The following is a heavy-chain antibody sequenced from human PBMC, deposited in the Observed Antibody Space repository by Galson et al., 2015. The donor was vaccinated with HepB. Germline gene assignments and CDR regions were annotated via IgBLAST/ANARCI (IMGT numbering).Heavy chain of an antibody. CDR1: GGSFSGYY. Sequence: ETLSLTCAVYGGSFSGYYWSWIRQPPGKGLEWIGEINHSGSTNYNPSLKSRVTISVDTSKNQFSLKLSSVTAADTAVYYCARGHPPTYYGGNSGSVDYWGQGTLVTVSS. D-gene: IGHD4-23*01. CDR2: INHSGST. V-gene: IGHV4-34*01. J-gene: IGHJ4*02. CDR3: ARGHPPTYYGGNSGSVDY.